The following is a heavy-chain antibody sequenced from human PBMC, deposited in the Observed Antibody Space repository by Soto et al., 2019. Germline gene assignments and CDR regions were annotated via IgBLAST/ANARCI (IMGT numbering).Heavy chain of an antibody. CDR3: ARGRGLWDFWSGYYKGMLPRPGYYMDV. J-gene: IGHJ6*03. CDR2: INHSGST. D-gene: IGHD3-3*01. V-gene: IGHV4-34*01. Sequence: PSETLSLTCAVYGGSFSGYYWSWIRQPPGKGLEWIGEINHSGSTNYNPSLKSRVTISVDTSKNQFSLKLSSVTAADTAVYYCARGRGLWDFWSGYYKGMLPRPGYYMDVWGKGTTVTVSS. CDR1: GGSFSGYY.